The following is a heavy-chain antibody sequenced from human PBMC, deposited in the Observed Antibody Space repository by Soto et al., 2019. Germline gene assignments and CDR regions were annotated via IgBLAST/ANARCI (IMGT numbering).Heavy chain of an antibody. CDR2: ISGGGDST. V-gene: IGHV3-23*01. Sequence: EVQVLGSGGGLVQPGGSLKLSCAASGFTFSAYAMSWVRQAPGKGLEWVSTISGGGDSTPYADSVKGRFTLSRDNSKNTLYLQMNSLRAEDTAVYYCAKDRSCSSTSCYGIIDYWGQGTLVTVSS. D-gene: IGHD2-2*01. CDR1: GFTFSAYA. CDR3: AKDRSCSSTSCYGIIDY. J-gene: IGHJ4*02.